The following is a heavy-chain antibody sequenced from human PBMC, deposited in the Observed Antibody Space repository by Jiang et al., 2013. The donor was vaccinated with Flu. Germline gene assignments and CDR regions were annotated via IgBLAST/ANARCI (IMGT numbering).Heavy chain of an antibody. Sequence: KISCKGSGYSFTSYWIGLGAPDAREGLEWMGIIXPGDSDTRYSPSFQGQVTISADKSISTAYLQWSSLKASDTAMYYCARHGQSDYGADWGQGTLVTVSS. CDR3: ARHGQSDYGAD. CDR1: GYSFTSYW. CDR2: IXPGDSDT. D-gene: IGHD4-17*01. V-gene: IGHV5-51*01. J-gene: IGHJ4*02.